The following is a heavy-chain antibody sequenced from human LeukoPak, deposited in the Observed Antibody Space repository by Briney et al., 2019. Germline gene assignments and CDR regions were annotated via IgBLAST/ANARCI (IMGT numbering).Heavy chain of an antibody. D-gene: IGHD6-19*01. J-gene: IGHJ4*02. CDR3: AKMGLKQWPYNYFDY. CDR1: GFTFETYG. Sequence: GGSLRLSCTASGFTFETYGMHWVRQAPGKGLEWVAFISHDGYIKYYADSVKGRLSISRDNSKNTLFLQMNSLRADDTAVYYCAKMGLKQWPYNYFDYWGQGTLVTVSS. V-gene: IGHV3-30*02. CDR2: ISHDGYIK.